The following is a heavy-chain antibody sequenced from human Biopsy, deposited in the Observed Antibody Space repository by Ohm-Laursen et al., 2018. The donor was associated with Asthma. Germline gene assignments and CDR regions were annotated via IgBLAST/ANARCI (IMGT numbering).Heavy chain of an antibody. CDR1: GLCSSAYY. Sequence: SETLSLTCSMYGLCSSAYYWTWIRQTTGKGLEWIGESDHRGNTNTNATLKSRVTISKAKSAMEFPLKMKSVTAADAAIYYCARGPEWSGLYIWGQGTTVTVSS. J-gene: IGHJ6*02. D-gene: IGHD3-3*01. CDR2: SDHRGNT. CDR3: ARGPEWSGLYI. V-gene: IGHV4-34*01.